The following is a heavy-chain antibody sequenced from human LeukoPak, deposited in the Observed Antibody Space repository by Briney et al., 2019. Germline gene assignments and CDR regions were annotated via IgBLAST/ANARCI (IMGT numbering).Heavy chain of an antibody. CDR3: ARHLQHTTTSGTGILDY. D-gene: IGHD3-10*01. CDR1: GGSISGYF. CDR2: IFYMGST. Sequence: PSETLSLTCTVSGGSISGYFWSWLRQPPGKGLEWIGYIFYMGSTIYNPSLQTRVPISMDTAKNQFSLNLGSVTAADTAVYYCARHLQHTTTSGTGILDYWGQGTLVSVSS. V-gene: IGHV4-59*08. J-gene: IGHJ4*02.